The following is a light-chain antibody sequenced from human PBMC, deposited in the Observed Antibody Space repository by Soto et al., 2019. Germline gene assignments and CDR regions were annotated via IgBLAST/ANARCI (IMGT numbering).Light chain of an antibody. CDR3: QQYNSYSYT. J-gene: IGKJ2*01. V-gene: IGKV1-5*03. CDR2: KAS. CDR1: QSISIW. Sequence: DIQMTQSPSTLSASVGDRVTITCRASQSISIWLAWYQQKPGKAPKLLIYKASTLETGVPSRFSGSGSGTEFTLTISSLQPDDFATYYCQQYNSYSYTFGQGTKLETK.